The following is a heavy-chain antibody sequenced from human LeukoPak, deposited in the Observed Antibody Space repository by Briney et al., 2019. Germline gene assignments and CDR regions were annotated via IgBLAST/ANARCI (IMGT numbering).Heavy chain of an antibody. CDR2: INTDGSSA. CDR3: ARGTYYYDSSGSWSY. V-gene: IGHV3-74*01. D-gene: IGHD3-22*01. J-gene: IGHJ4*02. Sequence: GGSLRLSCAASGFTFSSYWMHWVRQAPGKGLVWVSRINTDGSSASYADSVKGRFTISRDNAKNTLYLQMNSLRAEDTAVYYCARGTYYYDSSGSWSYWGQGTLVTVSS. CDR1: GFTFSSYW.